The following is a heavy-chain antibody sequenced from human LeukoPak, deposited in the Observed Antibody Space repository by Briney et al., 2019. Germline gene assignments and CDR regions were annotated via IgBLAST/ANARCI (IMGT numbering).Heavy chain of an antibody. CDR3: ARATTMVRGVIIYY. V-gene: IGHV1-8*01. CDR2: MNPNSGNT. Sequence: GASVKVSCKASGYTFTSYDINWVRQATGQGLEWMGWMNPNSGNTGYAQKFQGRVTMTGNTSISTAYMELSSLRSEDTAVYYCARATTMVRGVIIYYWGQGTLVTVSS. D-gene: IGHD3-10*01. J-gene: IGHJ4*02. CDR1: GYTFTSYD.